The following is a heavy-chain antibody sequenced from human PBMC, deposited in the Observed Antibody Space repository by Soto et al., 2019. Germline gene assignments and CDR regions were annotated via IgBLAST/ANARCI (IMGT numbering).Heavy chain of an antibody. CDR2: IYWDDDK. J-gene: IGHJ4*02. D-gene: IGHD3-10*01. CDR3: AHTDHYASGSQTYYFDY. CDR1: GFSLRTRGVG. V-gene: IGHV2-5*02. Sequence: QITLKESGPTLVKPTETLTLTCTFSGFSLRTRGVGVGWVRQPPGKALEWLAFIYWDDDKRYSPSLKSRLTITKDTSKNQVVLTMTILDPVDTATYFRAHTDHYASGSQTYYFDYWGQGILVTVSS.